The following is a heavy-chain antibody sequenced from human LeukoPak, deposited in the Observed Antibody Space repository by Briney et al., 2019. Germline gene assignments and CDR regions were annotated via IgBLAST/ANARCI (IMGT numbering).Heavy chain of an antibody. CDR1: GGSISSSSSY. D-gene: IGHD3-9*01. Sequence: PSETLSLTCTVSGGSISSSSSYWGWIRQSPGKGLEWIGSLHYGGKNYYNSSLKSRVTISVDTSKNQFSLKLSSVTAADTAVYYCATEFYDFLSGESWFDPWGQGALVTVS. J-gene: IGHJ5*02. CDR3: ATEFYDFLSGESWFDP. V-gene: IGHV4-39*07. CDR2: LHYGGKN.